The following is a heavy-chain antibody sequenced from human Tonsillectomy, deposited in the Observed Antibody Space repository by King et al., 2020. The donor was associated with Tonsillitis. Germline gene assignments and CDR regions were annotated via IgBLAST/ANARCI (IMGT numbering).Heavy chain of an antibody. CDR1: GFIFDDYS. V-gene: IGHV3-43*01. CDR2: ICWDGGSK. D-gene: IGHD3-10*01. CDR3: TKEADGSGSYYGA. Sequence: VQLVESGGVVVQPGGSLRISCVASGFIFDDYSMHWVRQAPGKGLEWVSLICWDGGSKYFADSVKGRFTISRDNSKNSLYLQMNSVRTEDTALYYCTKEADGSGSYYGAWGQGTLVTVSS. J-gene: IGHJ4*02.